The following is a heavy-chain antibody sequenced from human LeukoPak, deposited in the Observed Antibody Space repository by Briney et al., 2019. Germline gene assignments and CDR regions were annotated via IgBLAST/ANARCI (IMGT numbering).Heavy chain of an antibody. D-gene: IGHD3-16*01. CDR3: ASPGGGPTDY. J-gene: IGHJ4*02. V-gene: IGHV4-39*01. CDR2: IYYSGST. Sequence: SETLSLTCTVSGSSISSGGYYWGWIRQPPGKGLEWIGSIYYSGSTYYNPSLKIRVTISVDTSKNQFSLKLISVTAADTAVYYCASPGGGPTDYWGQGTLVTVSS. CDR1: GSSISSGGYY.